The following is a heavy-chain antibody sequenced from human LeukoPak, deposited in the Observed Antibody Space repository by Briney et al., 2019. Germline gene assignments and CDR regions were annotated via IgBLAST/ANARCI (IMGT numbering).Heavy chain of an antibody. CDR2: IYTSGST. V-gene: IGHV4-4*07. Sequence: PSETLSLTCTVSGGSISSYYWSWIRQPAGKGLEWIGRIYTSGSTNYNPSLKSRVTISVDTSRNQFSLKLTSVTAADTAVYYCASGRYNGGNSYFDNWGQGILVTVSS. CDR1: GGSISSYY. D-gene: IGHD4-23*01. CDR3: ASGRYNGGNSYFDN. J-gene: IGHJ4*02.